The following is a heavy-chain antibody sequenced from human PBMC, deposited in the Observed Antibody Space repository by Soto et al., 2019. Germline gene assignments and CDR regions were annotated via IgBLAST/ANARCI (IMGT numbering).Heavy chain of an antibody. CDR3: AKTYSSSWYGGFDY. J-gene: IGHJ4*02. Sequence: GGSLRLSCAASEFTFDDYAMHWVRQAPGKGLEWVSGISWSSGIIGYADSVKGRFTISRDNAKNFLYLQMNSLRAEDTALYYCAKTYSSSWYGGFDYWGQGTLVTVSS. V-gene: IGHV3-9*01. CDR1: EFTFDDYA. D-gene: IGHD6-13*01. CDR2: ISWSSGII.